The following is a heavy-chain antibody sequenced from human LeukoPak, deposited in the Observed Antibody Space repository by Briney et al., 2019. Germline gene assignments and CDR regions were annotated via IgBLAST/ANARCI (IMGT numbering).Heavy chain of an antibody. D-gene: IGHD3-9*01. Sequence: GGSLRLSCAASGFSLSNYWMHWVRQAPGKGLVWVSRINSDGSSTSYADSVKGRFTISRDNAKNTLYLQMNSLRVEDTAVYYCARDRGSVILTAYYAEDYFDYWGQGTLVTVSS. V-gene: IGHV3-74*01. J-gene: IGHJ4*02. CDR1: GFSLSNYW. CDR3: ARDRGSVILTAYYAEDYFDY. CDR2: INSDGSST.